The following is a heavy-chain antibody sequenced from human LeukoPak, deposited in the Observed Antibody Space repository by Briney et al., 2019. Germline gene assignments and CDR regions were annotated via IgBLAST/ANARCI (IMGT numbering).Heavy chain of an antibody. D-gene: IGHD2-2*01. J-gene: IGHJ5*02. CDR3: ARDHCGSTSCYSSRRRLYNWFDP. V-gene: IGHV4-4*07. CDR2: IYSTGNT. CDR1: GGSLSNFL. Sequence: SETLSLTCTVSGGSLSNFLWSWIRQPAGKGLEWIGRIYSTGNTYYNPSLKGRVTMSVDTSKNQFSLRLSSVTAADTALYYCARDHCGSTSCYSSRRRLYNWFDPWGQGTLVTVSS.